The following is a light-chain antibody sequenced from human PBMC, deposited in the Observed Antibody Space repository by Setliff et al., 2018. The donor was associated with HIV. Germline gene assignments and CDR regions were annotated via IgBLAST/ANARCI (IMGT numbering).Light chain of an antibody. J-gene: IGLJ1*01. Sequence: QSVLAQPASVSGSPGQSITISCIGTSSDVGGYDFVSWYQQRPGKAPKLIIFDVSERPSGVSHRFSGSKSGNTASLTISGLQTEDEADYFCASYRSPATYVFGIGTKVPS. V-gene: IGLV2-14*03. CDR2: DVS. CDR1: SSDVGGYDF. CDR3: ASYRSPATYV.